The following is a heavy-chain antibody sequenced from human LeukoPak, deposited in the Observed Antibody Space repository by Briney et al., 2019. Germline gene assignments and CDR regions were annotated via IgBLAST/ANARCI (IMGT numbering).Heavy chain of an antibody. D-gene: IGHD3-22*01. CDR2: IYTSGST. Sequence: SQTLSLTCTVSGGSLSSGSYYWSWIRQPAGKGLEWIGRIYTSGSTNYNPSLKSRVTISVDTSKNQFSLKLSSVTAADTAVYYCARQTPYDPYWYFDLWGRGTLVTVSS. V-gene: IGHV4-61*02. J-gene: IGHJ2*01. CDR1: GGSLSSGSYY. CDR3: ARQTPYDPYWYFDL.